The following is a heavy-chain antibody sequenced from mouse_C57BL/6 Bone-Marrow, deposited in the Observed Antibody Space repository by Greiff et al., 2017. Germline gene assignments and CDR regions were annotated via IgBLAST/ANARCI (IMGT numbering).Heavy chain of an antibody. CDR2: IWTGGGT. J-gene: IGHJ4*01. D-gene: IGHD2-5*01. CDR1: GFSLTSYA. Sequence: QVQLKESGPGLLAPSQSLSITCTVSGFSLTSYAISWVRQPPGKGLEWLGVIWTGGGTNYNSALKSRLSISKDNSKSQVFLKMNSLQTDDTARYYCAKHSNLYYYAMDYWGQGTSVTVSS. V-gene: IGHV2-9-1*01. CDR3: AKHSNLYYYAMDY.